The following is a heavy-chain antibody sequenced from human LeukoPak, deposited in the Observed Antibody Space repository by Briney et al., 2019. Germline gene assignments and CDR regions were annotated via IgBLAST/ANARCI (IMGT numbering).Heavy chain of an antibody. CDR1: GGSFSGYY. Sequence: SGTLSRPFAVYGGSFSGYYWSWIRQPPGKGGEWIVEINHSGSTNYNPSLKSRLTISFDTYKNQFSLKLSSVPAADTAVYYCARGCHGSGSYCSSYNWFDPWRQPSLVTVSS. V-gene: IGHV4-34*01. D-gene: IGHD3-10*01. J-gene: IGHJ5*02. CDR2: INHSGST. CDR3: ARGCHGSGSYCSSYNWFDP.